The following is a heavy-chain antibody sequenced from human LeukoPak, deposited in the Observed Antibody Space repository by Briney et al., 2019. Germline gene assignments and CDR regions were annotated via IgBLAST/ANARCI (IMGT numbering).Heavy chain of an antibody. D-gene: IGHD3-22*01. CDR3: AKDVYYDRSGYYFYYYGMDV. V-gene: IGHV3-30*18. J-gene: IGHJ6*02. Sequence: GGSLRLSCAASGFSFSSYGMHWVRQAPGKGLEWVATISYDGSNKYYADSVKGRFTISRDNSKNTLYLQMDSLRAEDTAVYYCAKDVYYDRSGYYFYYYGMDVWGQGTTVTGSS. CDR2: ISYDGSNK. CDR1: GFSFSSYG.